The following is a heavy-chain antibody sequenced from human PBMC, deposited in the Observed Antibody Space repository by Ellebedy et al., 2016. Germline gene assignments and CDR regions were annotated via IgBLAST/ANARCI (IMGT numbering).Heavy chain of an antibody. D-gene: IGHD4-17*01. CDR3: ARAATVTRRYFDY. Sequence: GESLKISCAASGFTFSDYYMSLIRQAPGKGLELVSYISSLCSTTYYAGSVKGRFTISRDNAKNSLYLQMNSLRAEDTAVDYCARAATVTRRYFDYWGQGTLVTVSS. J-gene: IGHJ4*02. CDR1: GFTFSDYY. CDR2: ISSLCSTT. V-gene: IGHV3-11*01.